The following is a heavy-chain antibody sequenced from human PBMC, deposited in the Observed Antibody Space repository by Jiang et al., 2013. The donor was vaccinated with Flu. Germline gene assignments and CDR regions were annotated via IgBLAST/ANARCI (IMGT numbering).Heavy chain of an antibody. D-gene: IGHD3-3*01. Sequence: SYAMHWVRQAPGKGLEWVAVISYDGSNKYYADSVKGRFTISRDNSKNTLYLQMNSLRAEDTAVYYCARASDFWSGRLDYWGQGTLVTVSS. CDR2: ISYDGSNK. CDR3: ARASDFWSGRLDY. CDR1: SYA. V-gene: IGHV3-30*04. J-gene: IGHJ4*02.